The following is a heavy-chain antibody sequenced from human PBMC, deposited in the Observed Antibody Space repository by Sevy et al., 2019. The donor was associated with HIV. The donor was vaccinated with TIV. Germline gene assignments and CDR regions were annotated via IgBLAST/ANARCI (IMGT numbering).Heavy chain of an antibody. Sequence: ASVKVSCKASGGTFSSYAISWVRQAPGQGLEWMGGIIPIFGTANYAQKFQGRVTITADESTSTAYMELSSLRSEDTAVYYCASAFSGWYLGMDVWSQGTTVTVSS. V-gene: IGHV1-69*13. CDR2: IIPIFGTA. D-gene: IGHD6-19*01. J-gene: IGHJ6*02. CDR1: GGTFSSYA. CDR3: ASAFSGWYLGMDV.